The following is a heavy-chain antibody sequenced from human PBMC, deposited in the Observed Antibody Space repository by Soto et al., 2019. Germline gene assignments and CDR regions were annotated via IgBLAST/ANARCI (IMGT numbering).Heavy chain of an antibody. Sequence: SGTLSLTCSVSGSPIISSYWGWFRLPPGQGLEWVGYIYYTGTTSYNPSLKGRVTVSLDTSKKQFSLKLRSVTAADTAVYFCARLGGYYQAFDQWGQGALVTVS. J-gene: IGHJ4*01. CDR2: IYYTGTT. V-gene: IGHV4-59*08. CDR1: GSPIISSY. CDR3: ARLGGYYQAFDQ. D-gene: IGHD3-22*01.